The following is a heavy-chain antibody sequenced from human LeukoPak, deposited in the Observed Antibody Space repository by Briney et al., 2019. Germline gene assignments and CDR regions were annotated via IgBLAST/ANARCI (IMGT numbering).Heavy chain of an antibody. J-gene: IGHJ4*01. CDR3: AREDGAVTTRYYFDY. CDR2: IWYDGSNK. Sequence: GGSLRLSCAASGFTFSNYGMHWVRQAPGKGLEWVAVIWYDGSNKYYADSVKGRFTISRDNSKNTLYLQMNSLRAEDTAVYYCAREDGAVTTRYYFDYWGHGTLVTVSS. CDR1: GFTFSNYG. V-gene: IGHV3-33*01. D-gene: IGHD4-17*01.